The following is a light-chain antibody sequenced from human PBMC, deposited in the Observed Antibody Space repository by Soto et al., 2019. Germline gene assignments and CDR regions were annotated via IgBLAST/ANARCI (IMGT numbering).Light chain of an antibody. Sequence: EVVMTQSPATLSVSPGERATLSCRASQSVNANLAWYQQKPGQAPRLLIHGASNRATGIPARFSGSGFGTDFILTITSLQSAYNAVYSCQQYNTSLWTFAQGNTV. CDR2: GAS. CDR3: QQYNTSLWT. J-gene: IGKJ1*01. CDR1: QSVNAN. V-gene: IGKV3-15*01.